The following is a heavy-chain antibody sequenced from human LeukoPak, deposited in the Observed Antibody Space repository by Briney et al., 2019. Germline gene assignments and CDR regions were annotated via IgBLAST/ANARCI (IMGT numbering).Heavy chain of an antibody. D-gene: IGHD1-1*01. CDR2: IYYSGST. J-gene: IGHJ4*02. CDR3: ARHGVLEYPPTG. CDR1: GGSISSSSYY. Sequence: SETLSLTCTVSGGSISSSSYYWGWIRQPPGKGLEWIGSIYYSGSTYYNPSLKSRVTVSVDTSKNQFSLKLSSVTAADTAVYYCARHGVLEYPPTGWGQGTLVTVPS. V-gene: IGHV4-39*01.